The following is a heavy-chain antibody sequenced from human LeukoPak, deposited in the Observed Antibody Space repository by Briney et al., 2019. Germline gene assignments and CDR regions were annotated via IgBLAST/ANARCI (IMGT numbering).Heavy chain of an antibody. Sequence: GGSLRLSCAASGFTFSSYAMSWVRQAPGKGLEWVSAISGSGGSTYYADTVKGRFTISRDNSENTLYLQMNSLRAEDTAVYYCAKDKDGGTFDYWGQGTLVTVSS. D-gene: IGHD1-1*01. CDR1: GFTFSSYA. CDR2: ISGSGGST. J-gene: IGHJ4*02. CDR3: AKDKDGGTFDY. V-gene: IGHV3-23*01.